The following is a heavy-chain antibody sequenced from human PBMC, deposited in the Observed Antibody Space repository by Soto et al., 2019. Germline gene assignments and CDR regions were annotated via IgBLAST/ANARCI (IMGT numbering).Heavy chain of an antibody. CDR3: ARVRPEVARLDP. V-gene: IGHV4-30-4*01. D-gene: IGHD6-6*01. CDR1: GGSISSGDYY. J-gene: IGHJ5*02. Sequence: SETQSVTCTVSGGSISSGDYYWSWISQTPGKGLEWIGYIYHSGSPYYNPSLKSRVTISVDTSKNQFSLKLSSVTAVDTAVYYCARVRPEVARLDPWGQGTLVTVSS. CDR2: IYHSGSP.